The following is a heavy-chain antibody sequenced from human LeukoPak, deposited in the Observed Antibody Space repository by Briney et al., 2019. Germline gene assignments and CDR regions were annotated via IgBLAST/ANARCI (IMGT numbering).Heavy chain of an antibody. Sequence: SETLSLTCTVSGGSINSYYWSWIRQPPGKGLEWIGYIYYSGSTDYNPSLKSRLTISIDTSKNQFSLKLSSVTAADTAVYFCARHSGAGTGFVYWGQGTLVAVSS. CDR2: IYYSGST. J-gene: IGHJ4*02. D-gene: IGHD6-19*01. CDR3: ARHSGAGTGFVY. V-gene: IGHV4-59*08. CDR1: GGSINSYY.